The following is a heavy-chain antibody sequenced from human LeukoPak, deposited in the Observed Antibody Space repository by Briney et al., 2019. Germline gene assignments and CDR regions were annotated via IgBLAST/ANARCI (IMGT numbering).Heavy chain of an antibody. Sequence: SVKVSCKASGGTFSSYAISWVRQAPGQGLEWMGGIIPIFGTANYAQKFQGRVTITADESTSTAYMELSSLRSEDTAVYYCARGADSGSYYASNWFDPWGQGTLVTVSS. CDR3: ARGADSGSYYASNWFDP. J-gene: IGHJ5*02. V-gene: IGHV1-69*13. D-gene: IGHD1-26*01. CDR1: GGTFSSYA. CDR2: IIPIFGTA.